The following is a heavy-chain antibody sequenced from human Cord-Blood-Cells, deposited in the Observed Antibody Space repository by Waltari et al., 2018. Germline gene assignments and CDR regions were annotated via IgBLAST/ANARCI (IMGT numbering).Heavy chain of an antibody. J-gene: IGHJ6*03. V-gene: IGHV4-34*01. D-gene: IGHD3-22*01. Sequence: QVQLQQWGAGLLKPSEPLSLTCAVYGGSFSGYYWSWIRQPPGKGLEWIGEINHSGSTNYNPSLKSRVTISVDTSKNQFSLKLSSVTAADTAVYYCARDDRNYYMDVWGKGTTVTVSS. CDR1: GGSFSGYY. CDR3: ARDDRNYYMDV. CDR2: INHSGST.